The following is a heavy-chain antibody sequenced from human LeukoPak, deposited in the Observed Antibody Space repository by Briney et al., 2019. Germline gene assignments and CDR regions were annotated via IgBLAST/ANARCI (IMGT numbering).Heavy chain of an antibody. CDR3: ARSRGYSSSWYVYYYYMDV. CDR2: INPSGGST. D-gene: IGHD6-13*01. V-gene: IGHV1-46*01. Sequence: ASVKVSCKASGYTFTSYYMHWVRQAPGQGLEWMGIINPSGGSTSYAQKFQGRVTMTRGTSTSTVYMELSSLRSEDTAVYYCARSRGYSSSWYVYYYYMDVWGKGTTVTVSS. CDR1: GYTFTSYY. J-gene: IGHJ6*03.